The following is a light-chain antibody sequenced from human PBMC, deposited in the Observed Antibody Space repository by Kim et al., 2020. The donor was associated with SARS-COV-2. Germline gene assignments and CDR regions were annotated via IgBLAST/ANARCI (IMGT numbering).Light chain of an antibody. V-gene: IGLV3-21*04. J-gene: IGLJ2*01. CDR2: YDS. Sequence: SYELTQPPSVSVAPGKTARITCGGNNIGSKSVHWYQQKPGQAPVLVIYYDSDWPSGIPERFSGSNSGNTATLTISRVEAGDEADYYCQVWDSSSDPHVVFGGGTQLTVL. CDR3: QVWDSSSDPHVV. CDR1: NIGSKS.